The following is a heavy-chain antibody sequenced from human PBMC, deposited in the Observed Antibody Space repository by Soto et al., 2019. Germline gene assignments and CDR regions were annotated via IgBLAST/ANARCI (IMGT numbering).Heavy chain of an antibody. CDR1: GGSIITYY. CDR3: ARHNYGSGSTYFDY. Sequence: QVQLQESGPGLVKPSETLSLTCTVSGGSIITYYWSWFRQPPGKGLEWIGYIYYSGSTNYNPSLKSRVTISADTSKNQFSLKLNSMTAADTAVYYCARHNYGSGSTYFDYWGQGTLVTVSS. CDR2: IYYSGST. D-gene: IGHD3-10*01. V-gene: IGHV4-59*08. J-gene: IGHJ4*02.